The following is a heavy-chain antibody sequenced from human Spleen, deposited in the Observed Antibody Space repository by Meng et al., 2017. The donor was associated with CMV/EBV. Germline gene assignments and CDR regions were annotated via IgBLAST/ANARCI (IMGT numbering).Heavy chain of an antibody. CDR1: GGTFSSYA. Sequence: SVKVSCKASGGTFSSYAISWVRQAPGQGLEWMGGIIPIFGTANYAQKFQGRVTMTRDTSTSTVYMELSSLRSEDTAVYYCARDGRPRDGGYNLIGFDYWGQGTLVTVSS. J-gene: IGHJ4*02. CDR3: ARDGRPRDGGYNLIGFDY. V-gene: IGHV1-69*05. D-gene: IGHD5-24*01. CDR2: IIPIFGTA.